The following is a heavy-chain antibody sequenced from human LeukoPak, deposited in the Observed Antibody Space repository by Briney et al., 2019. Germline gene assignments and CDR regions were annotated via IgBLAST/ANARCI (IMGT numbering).Heavy chain of an antibody. J-gene: IGHJ2*01. V-gene: IGHV4-34*01. CDR2: INDSGST. Sequence: PSETLSLTCAVYGGSFSGYYWTWIRQPPGKGLEWDGEINDSGSTKYNPSLKSRVTISLDKSKNQLSLKLTSVTAADTAVYYCARENWYFDLWGRGTLVTVSS. CDR3: ARENWYFDL. CDR1: GGSFSGYY.